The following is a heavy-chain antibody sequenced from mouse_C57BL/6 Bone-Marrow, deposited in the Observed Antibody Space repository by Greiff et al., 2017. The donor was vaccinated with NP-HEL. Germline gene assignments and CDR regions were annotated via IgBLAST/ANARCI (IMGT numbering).Heavy chain of an antibody. V-gene: IGHV1-50*01. J-gene: IGHJ4*01. D-gene: IGHD3-2*02. CDR2: IDPSDSYT. Sequence: QVQLQQPGAELVKPGASVKLSCKASGYTFTSYWMQWVKQRPGQGLEWIGEIDPSDSYTNYNQKFKGKATLTVDTSSSTAYMQLSSLTSEDSAVYYCARDSSGSYDMDYWGQGTAVTVSS. CDR1: GYTFTSYW. CDR3: ARDSSGSYDMDY.